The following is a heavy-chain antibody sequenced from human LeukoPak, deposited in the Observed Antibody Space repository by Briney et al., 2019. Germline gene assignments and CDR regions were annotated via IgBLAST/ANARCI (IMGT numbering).Heavy chain of an antibody. J-gene: IGHJ4*02. CDR3: ARFPDDYGDSHFDY. V-gene: IGHV4-59*01. Sequence: SETLSLTCTVSGGSISSYYWSWIRQPPGKGLEWIGYIYYSGSTNYNPSLKSRVTISVDTSKNQFSLKLSSVTAADTAVYYCARFPDDYGDSHFDYWGQGTLVTVSS. D-gene: IGHD4-17*01. CDR1: GGSISSYY. CDR2: IYYSGST.